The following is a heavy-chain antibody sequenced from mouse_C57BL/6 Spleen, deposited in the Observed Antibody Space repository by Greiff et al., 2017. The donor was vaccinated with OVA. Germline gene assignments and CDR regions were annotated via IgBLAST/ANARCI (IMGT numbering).Heavy chain of an antibody. Sequence: VQLKESGAELARPGASVKLSCKASGYTFTSYGISWVKQRPGPCLEWIGEIYPRSGNTYYNEKFKGKATLTADKSSSTAYMELRSLTSEYSAVYFCARSEGLLLPSWFAYWGQGTLVTVSA. J-gene: IGHJ3*01. V-gene: IGHV1-81*01. CDR2: IYPRSGNT. D-gene: IGHD1-1*01. CDR1: GYTFTSYG. CDR3: ARSEGLLLPSWFAY.